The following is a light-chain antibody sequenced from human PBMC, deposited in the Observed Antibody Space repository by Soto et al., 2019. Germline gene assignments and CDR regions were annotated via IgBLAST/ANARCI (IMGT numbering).Light chain of an antibody. Sequence: MAQSPATLSVSPGERVTLSCRASQSVSNNLAWYQQKPGQAPRLLTYDASNRATGIPDRFSGSGSGTDFTPTISRLEPEDFAVYYCQQYGGSFRVFGPGTKVDI. CDR3: QQYGGSFRV. V-gene: IGKV3-20*01. CDR1: QSVSNN. CDR2: DAS. J-gene: IGKJ3*01.